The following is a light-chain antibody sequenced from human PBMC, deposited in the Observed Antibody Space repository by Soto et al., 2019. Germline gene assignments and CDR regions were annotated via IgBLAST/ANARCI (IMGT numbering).Light chain of an antibody. CDR1: QSVSSIY. CDR2: RAS. CDR3: QQYGGTPPYT. V-gene: IGKV3-20*01. J-gene: IGKJ2*01. Sequence: EIVLTQSPGTLSLSPGERATLSCRASQSVSSIYLAWYQQKPGPAPRLLIYRASSRATGIPDRFSGGGSGTNFSLPISRMEQEDFAVYYCQQYGGTPPYTFGQGTKLEIK.